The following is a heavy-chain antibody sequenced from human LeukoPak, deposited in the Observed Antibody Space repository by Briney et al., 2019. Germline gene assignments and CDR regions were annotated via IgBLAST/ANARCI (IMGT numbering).Heavy chain of an antibody. CDR1: GFNFGTFA. Sequence: GGSLRLSCEASGFNFGTFAMHWVRQAPGEGLEWLAIIWYDGSNKHYSDSVKGRFTICRDNSTSSLYLQMNSLRAEDTAVYYCRGTYYYGSGIDGDYFDYWGQGTLVTVSS. V-gene: IGHV3-33*01. CDR3: RGTYYYGSGIDGDYFDY. CDR2: IWYDGSNK. D-gene: IGHD3-10*01. J-gene: IGHJ4*02.